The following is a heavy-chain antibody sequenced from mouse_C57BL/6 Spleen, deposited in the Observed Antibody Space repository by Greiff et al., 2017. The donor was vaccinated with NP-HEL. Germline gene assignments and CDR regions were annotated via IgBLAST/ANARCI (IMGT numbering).Heavy chain of an antibody. D-gene: IGHD1-1*01. CDR2: IDPETGGT. V-gene: IGHV1-15*01. CDR1: GYTFTDYE. J-gene: IGHJ2*01. Sequence: VQLQQSGAELVRPGASVTLSCKASGYTFTDYEMHWVKQTPVHGLEWIGAIDPETGGTAYNQKFKGKAILTADKSSSTAYMELRSLTSEDSAVYYCTRKVITTVVATSDFDYWGQGTTLTVSS. CDR3: TRKVITTVVATSDFDY.